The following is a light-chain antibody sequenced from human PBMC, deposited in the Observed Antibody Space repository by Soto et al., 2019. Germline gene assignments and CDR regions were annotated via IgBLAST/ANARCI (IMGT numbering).Light chain of an antibody. CDR3: QQFNSYPLYT. Sequence: AIQLTQSPSSLSASVGDRVTITCRASQGISSALAWYQQKPGKAPKLLIYDASSLESGVPSRFSVSGSWTDFTLTISSLQPEDFATYYCQQFNSYPLYTFGQGTKLEIK. V-gene: IGKV1-13*02. J-gene: IGKJ2*01. CDR2: DAS. CDR1: QGISSA.